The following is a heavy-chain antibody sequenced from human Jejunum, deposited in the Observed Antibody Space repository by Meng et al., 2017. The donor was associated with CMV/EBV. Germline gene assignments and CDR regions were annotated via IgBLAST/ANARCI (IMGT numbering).Heavy chain of an antibody. J-gene: IGHJ4*02. D-gene: IGHD4-17*01. V-gene: IGHV4-34*01. CDR1: GESFSGYY. CDR2: INHSGST. CDR3: ARVGGAQHGDFDF. Sequence: VQLQHWGSGLLKPSETLSLTCTVYGESFSGYYWTWIRQPPGKGLEWIGEINHSGSTNYNPSLKSRVTILVDTSKRQFSLRLSFVTAADTAVYYCARVGGAQHGDFDFWGQGTLVTVSS.